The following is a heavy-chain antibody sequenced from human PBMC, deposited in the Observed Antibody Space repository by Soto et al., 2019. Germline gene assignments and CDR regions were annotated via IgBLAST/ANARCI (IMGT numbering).Heavy chain of an antibody. CDR3: TRWDGRCSGGSCFFDS. J-gene: IGHJ4*02. CDR1: GFSLTQYW. CDR2: INDDGTKR. V-gene: IGHV3-7*01. Sequence: EVQLVESGGGLVQSGGSLRLSCIASGFSLTQYWMSWVRQTPRKGLEWVAKINDDGTKRDYMESVEGRFTISRDNAKNSVSLQMNSLRADDTAVYFCTRWDGRCSGGSCFFDSWGQGTLVTVSS. D-gene: IGHD2-15*01.